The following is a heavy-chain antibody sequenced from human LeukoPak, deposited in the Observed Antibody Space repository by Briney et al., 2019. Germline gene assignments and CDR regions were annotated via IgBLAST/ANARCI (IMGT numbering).Heavy chain of an antibody. CDR2: IYYSGST. D-gene: IGHD1-26*01. J-gene: IGHJ4*02. V-gene: IGHV4-59*08. CDR3: ARLASGSYGPLTPFDY. CDR1: GGSISRYY. Sequence: SETLSLTCTVSGGSISRYYWSWIRQPPGKGLEWIGDIYYSGSTNYNPSLESRVTISVDTSKNQFSLRLSSVTAADTAVYYSARLASGSYGPLTPFDYWGQGTLVTVSS.